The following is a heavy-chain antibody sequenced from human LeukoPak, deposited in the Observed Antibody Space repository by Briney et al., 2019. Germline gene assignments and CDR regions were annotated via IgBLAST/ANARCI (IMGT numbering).Heavy chain of an antibody. CDR1: GFTFGSYW. CDR3: ARSITGNAFDI. J-gene: IGHJ4*02. D-gene: IGHD1-20*01. CDR2: LNEDGTTI. Sequence: GGSLRLSCAASGFTFGSYWMHWFRQPPGKGLVWVSRLNEDGTTITYADSVKGRFTISRDNAKNRLYLQMNSLRVEDTAVYYCARSITGNAFDIWGQGTLVTVSS. V-gene: IGHV3-74*01.